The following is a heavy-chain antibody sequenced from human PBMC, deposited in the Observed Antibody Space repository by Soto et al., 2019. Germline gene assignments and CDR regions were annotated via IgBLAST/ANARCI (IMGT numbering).Heavy chain of an antibody. CDR1: GGSISSYY. CDR3: ARNRIAAAGTNWFDP. Sequence: QVQLQESGPGLVKPSETLSLTCTVSGGSISSYYWSWIRQPAGKGLEWIGRIYTSGSTNYNPSLKSRVTMSVDTSKNQFSLKLSSVTAADTAVYYCARNRIAAAGTNWFDPWCQGTLVTVSS. CDR2: IYTSGST. D-gene: IGHD6-13*01. V-gene: IGHV4-4*07. J-gene: IGHJ5*02.